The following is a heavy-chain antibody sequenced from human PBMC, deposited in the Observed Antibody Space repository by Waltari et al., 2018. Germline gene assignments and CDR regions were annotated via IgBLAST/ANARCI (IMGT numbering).Heavy chain of an antibody. V-gene: IGHV1-69*10. CDR1: GGTVSRYA. J-gene: IGHJ2*01. D-gene: IGHD3-22*01. Sequence: QVQLVQSGAEVKMPGSSVKVSCKASGGTVSRYAISWARQPPGQALEWMGGIIPILGIAHYAKTFQGRVTITADKSTSTAYRELSSLRSEDTAVYYCARTLNYDSSGYYLSYWYFDLWGRGTLVTVSS. CDR2: IIPILGIA. CDR3: ARTLNYDSSGYYLSYWYFDL.